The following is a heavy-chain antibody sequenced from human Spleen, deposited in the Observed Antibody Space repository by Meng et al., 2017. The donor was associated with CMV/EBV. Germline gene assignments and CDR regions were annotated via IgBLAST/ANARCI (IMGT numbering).Heavy chain of an antibody. D-gene: IGHD2-2*01. J-gene: IGHJ6*02. CDR1: GYTFTGYY. V-gene: IGHV1-2*02. CDR3: ARGNPVVPAATHYGMDV. Sequence: ASVKVSCKASGYTFTGYYMHWVRQAPGQGLEWMGWINPNNGGTKYAQKFQDRVTMTRDTSISTAYMELSRLRSDDTAVYYCARGNPVVPAATHYGMDVWGQGTTVTVSS. CDR2: INPNNGGT.